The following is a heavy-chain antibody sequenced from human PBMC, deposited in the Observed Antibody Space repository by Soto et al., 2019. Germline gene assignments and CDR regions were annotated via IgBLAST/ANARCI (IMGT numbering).Heavy chain of an antibody. V-gene: IGHV3-23*01. CDR3: APHVSCSGGSCQYDAFAI. CDR2: ISGSGGGT. Sequence: GGSLRLSCAASGFTFSSYSMNWVRQAPGKGLEWVSAISGSGGGTYYADSVEGRFTISRDNSNNTLYLQMSSLRAEDTAAYYCAPHVSCSGGSCQYDAFAIRGQGTMVTVSS. J-gene: IGHJ3*02. D-gene: IGHD2-15*01. CDR1: GFTFSSYS.